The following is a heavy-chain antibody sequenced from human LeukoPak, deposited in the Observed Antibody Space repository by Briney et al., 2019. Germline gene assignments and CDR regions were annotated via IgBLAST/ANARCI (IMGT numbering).Heavy chain of an antibody. CDR2: INPNSGGT. V-gene: IGHV1-2*02. D-gene: IGHD6-13*01. J-gene: IGHJ4*02. CDR1: GGTFSSSA. Sequence: ASVKVSCKASGGTFSSSAISWVRQAPGQGLEWMGWINPNSGGTNYAQKFQGRVTMTRDTSISTAYMELSRLRSDDTAVYYCARGIAAAAPNYWGQGTLVTVSS. CDR3: ARGIAAAAPNY.